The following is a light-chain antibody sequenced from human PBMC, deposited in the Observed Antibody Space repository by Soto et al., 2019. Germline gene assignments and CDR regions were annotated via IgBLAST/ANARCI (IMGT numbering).Light chain of an antibody. CDR2: ASS. CDR3: QQYYSTPFT. V-gene: IGKV3-15*01. J-gene: IGKJ3*01. CDR1: QSIGSN. Sequence: EIVMTQSPATLSVSPGERATLSCRASQSIGSNLAWYQQKPGQAPRLVIYASSIRASDFPARFSGSGSGTEFTLTISGLQSDDFAVYFCQQYYSTPFTFGPGTKVDIK.